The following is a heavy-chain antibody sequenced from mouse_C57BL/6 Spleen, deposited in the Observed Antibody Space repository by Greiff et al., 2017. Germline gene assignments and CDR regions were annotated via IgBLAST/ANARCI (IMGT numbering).Heavy chain of an antibody. D-gene: IGHD1-1*01. CDR2: IDPEDGDT. V-gene: IGHV14-1*01. CDR1: GFNIKDYY. CDR3: TTPITTVVDY. Sequence: VHVKQSGAELVRPGASVKLSCTASGFNIKDYYMHWVKQRPEQGLEWIGRIDPEDGDTEYAPKFQGKATMTADTSSNTAYLQLSSLTSEDTAVYYCTTPITTVVDYWGQGTTLTVSS. J-gene: IGHJ2*01.